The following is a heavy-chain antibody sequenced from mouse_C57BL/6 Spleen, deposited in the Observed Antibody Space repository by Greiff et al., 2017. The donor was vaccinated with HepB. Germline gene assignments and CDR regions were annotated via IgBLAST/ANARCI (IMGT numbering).Heavy chain of an antibody. CDR3: ARGGYPNYYAMDY. J-gene: IGHJ4*01. CDR1: GYTFTSYW. CDR2: IDPSDSET. V-gene: IGHV1-52*01. Sequence: QVQLQQPGAELVRPGSSVKLSCKASGYTFTSYWMHWVKQRPIQGLEWIGNIDPSDSETHYNQKFKDKATLTVDKSSSTDYMQLSSLTSEDSAVYYCARGGYPNYYAMDYWGQGTSVTVSS. D-gene: IGHD2-2*01.